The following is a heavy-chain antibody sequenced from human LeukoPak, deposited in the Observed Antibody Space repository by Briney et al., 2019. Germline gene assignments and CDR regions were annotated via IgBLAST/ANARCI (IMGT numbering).Heavy chain of an antibody. V-gene: IGHV1-2*02. CDR2: INPNSGGT. Sequence: ASVKVSCKASGGTFSSYAISWVRQAPGQGLEWMGWINPNSGGTNYAQKFQGRVTMTRDTSISTAYMELSRLRSDDTAVYYCARYMSRAANDYWGQGTLVTVSS. J-gene: IGHJ4*02. CDR1: GGTFSSYA. D-gene: IGHD2-15*01. CDR3: ARYMSRAANDY.